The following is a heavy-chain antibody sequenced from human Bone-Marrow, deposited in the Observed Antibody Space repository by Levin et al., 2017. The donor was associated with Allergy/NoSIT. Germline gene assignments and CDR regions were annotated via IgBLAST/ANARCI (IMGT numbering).Heavy chain of an antibody. CDR2: ISYDGSNK. V-gene: IGHV3-30*18. CDR3: AKEGSGSRAFDI. J-gene: IGHJ3*02. D-gene: IGHD3-22*01. CDR1: GFTFSSYG. Sequence: GGSLRLSCAASGFTFSSYGMHWVRQAPGKGLEWVAVISYDGSNKYYADSVKGRFTISRDNSKNTLYLQMNSLRAEDTAVYYCAKEGSGSRAFDIWGQGTMVTVSS.